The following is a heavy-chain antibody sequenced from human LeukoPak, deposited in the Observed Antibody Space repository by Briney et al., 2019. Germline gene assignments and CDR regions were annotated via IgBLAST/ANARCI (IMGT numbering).Heavy chain of an antibody. CDR1: GLTFSSYA. CDR3: ARDVGSYAGSGAFDI. D-gene: IGHD1-26*01. CDR2: IYSGGGT. Sequence: GGSLRLSCAASGLTFSSYAMSWVRQAPGKGLEWVSVIYSGGGTYYADSVKGRFTISRDTSKNTLFLQMNGLRAEDTAVYYCARDVGSYAGSGAFDIWGQGTMVTVSS. J-gene: IGHJ3*02. V-gene: IGHV3-66*01.